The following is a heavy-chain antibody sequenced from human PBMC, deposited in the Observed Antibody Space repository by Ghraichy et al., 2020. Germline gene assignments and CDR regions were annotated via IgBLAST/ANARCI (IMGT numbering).Heavy chain of an antibody. V-gene: IGHV4-59*01. CDR3: ARVKALTTSYYYYYYMDV. D-gene: IGHD4-11*01. CDR1: GGSISSYY. J-gene: IGHJ6*03. Sequence: SETLSLTCTVSGGSISSYYWSWIRQPPGKGLEWIGYIYYSGSTNYNPSPKSRVTISVDTSKNQFSLKLSSVTAADTAVYYCARVKALTTSYYYYYYMDVWGKGTTVTVSS. CDR2: IYYSGST.